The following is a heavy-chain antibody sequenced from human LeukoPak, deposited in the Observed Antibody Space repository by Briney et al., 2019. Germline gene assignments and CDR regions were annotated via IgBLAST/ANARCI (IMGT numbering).Heavy chain of an antibody. CDR2: INHSGST. J-gene: IGHJ5*02. D-gene: IGHD3-22*01. CDR1: GGSFSGYY. CDR3: ARGGDSSVP. V-gene: IGHV4-34*01. Sequence: PSETLSLTCAVYGGSFSGYYWSWIRQPPGKGPEWIGEINHSGSTNYNPSLKSRVTISVDTSKNQFSLKLSSVTAADTAVYYCARGGDSSVPWGQGTLVTVSS.